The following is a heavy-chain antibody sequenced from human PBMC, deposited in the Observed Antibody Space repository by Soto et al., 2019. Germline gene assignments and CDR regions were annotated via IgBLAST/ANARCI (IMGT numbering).Heavy chain of an antibody. J-gene: IGHJ3*02. CDR3: ARDQPDDSSSWYSGDAFDI. D-gene: IGHD6-13*01. V-gene: IGHV1-69*12. CDR2: IIPIFGTA. Sequence: QVQLVQSGAEVKKPGSSVKVSCKASGGTFSSYAISWVRQAPGQGLEWMGGIIPIFGTANYAQKLQGRVTITADESTSTAYMELSSLRSEDTAVYYCARDQPDDSSSWYSGDAFDIWGQGTMVTVSS. CDR1: GGTFSSYA.